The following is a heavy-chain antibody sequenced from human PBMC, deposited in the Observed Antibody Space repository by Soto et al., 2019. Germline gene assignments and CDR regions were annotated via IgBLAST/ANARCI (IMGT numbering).Heavy chain of an antibody. J-gene: IGHJ5*02. V-gene: IGHV1-69*13. CDR1: GGTFSSYA. CDR3: ARVKFDYYDSSKGNWFDP. CDR2: IIPIFGTA. D-gene: IGHD3-22*01. Sequence: ASVKVSCKASGGTFSSYAISWVRQAPGQGLEWMGGIIPIFGTANYAQKFQGRVTITADESTSTAYMELSSLRSEDTAVYYCARVKFDYYDSSKGNWFDPWGQGTLVTVSS.